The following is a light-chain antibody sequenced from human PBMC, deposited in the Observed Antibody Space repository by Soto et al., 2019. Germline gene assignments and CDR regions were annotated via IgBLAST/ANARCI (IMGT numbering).Light chain of an antibody. V-gene: IGKV1-33*01. J-gene: IGKJ5*01. CDR3: QQDENRPT. CDR1: QNINNY. Sequence: DMQMTQKQSSLSASVGDRVTITCQASQNINNYLNWYQQKPGRAPKLLIYDASNLEAGVPSMFRGRGFGTDFTFTISRLQPEDIATYYCQQDENRPTFGQGTLPEIK. CDR2: DAS.